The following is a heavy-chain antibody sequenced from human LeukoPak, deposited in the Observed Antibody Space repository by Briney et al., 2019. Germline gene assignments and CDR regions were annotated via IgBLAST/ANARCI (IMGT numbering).Heavy chain of an antibody. CDR1: GFTFSSYA. D-gene: IGHD2-21*02. CDR3: ARDLCGGDCYVKYY. CDR2: ISGSGGST. Sequence: PGGSLRLSCAASGFTFSSYAMSWVRQAPGKGLEWVSAISGSGGSTYYADSVKGRFTISRDNSKNTLYLQMNSLRAEDTAVYYCARDLCGGDCYVKYYWGQGTLVTVSS. V-gene: IGHV3-23*01. J-gene: IGHJ4*02.